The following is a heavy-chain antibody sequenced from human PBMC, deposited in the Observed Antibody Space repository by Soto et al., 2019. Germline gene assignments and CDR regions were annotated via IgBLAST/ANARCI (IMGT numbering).Heavy chain of an antibody. Sequence: QVQLVESGGNLVTPGGSLRLSCAGSGFTFSDYYMSWIRKAPGKGLEWVSYISSSGNIIYYADSVKGRFTISRDNAKNSQYLQMNSRRDEDTAVYYCAIDRGYYASDGYFDYWGQGTLVTVSS. CDR3: AIDRGYYASDGYFDY. CDR2: ISSSGNII. D-gene: IGHD3-22*01. V-gene: IGHV3-11*01. J-gene: IGHJ4*02. CDR1: GFTFSDYY.